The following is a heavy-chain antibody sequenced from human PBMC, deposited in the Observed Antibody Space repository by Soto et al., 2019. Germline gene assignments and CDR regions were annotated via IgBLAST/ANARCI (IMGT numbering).Heavy chain of an antibody. Sequence: EVQLVASGGGLVQPGGSLRLSCAASAFTFSNYYMGWVRQAPGKGLEWLANIKEDGSDKYYVDSVKGRFTISRDNAKSSLYRQMSSLRAEDTAVYYCARWIRGTVDYWGQGTLVTVSS. CDR1: AFTFSNYY. CDR3: ARWIRGTVDY. V-gene: IGHV3-7*01. J-gene: IGHJ4*02. CDR2: IKEDGSDK. D-gene: IGHD3-10*01.